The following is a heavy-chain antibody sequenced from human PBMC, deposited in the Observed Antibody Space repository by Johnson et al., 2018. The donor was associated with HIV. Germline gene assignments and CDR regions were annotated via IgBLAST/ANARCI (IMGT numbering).Heavy chain of an antibody. CDR3: AKEGQLGDAFDI. J-gene: IGHJ3*02. CDR2: VHWNGGST. CDR1: GFTFDDYG. V-gene: IGHV3-20*04. D-gene: IGHD6-6*01. Sequence: VQLVESGGGVVRPGGSLRLSCAASGFTFDDYGMSWVRQAPGKGLEWVSGVHWNGGSTGYAGSVTGRFTISRDNSKNTLYLQMNSLRAEDTAVYYCAKEGQLGDAFDIWGQGTMVTVSS.